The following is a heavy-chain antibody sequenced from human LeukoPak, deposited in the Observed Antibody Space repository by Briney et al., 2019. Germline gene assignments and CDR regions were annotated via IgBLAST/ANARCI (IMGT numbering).Heavy chain of an antibody. J-gene: IGHJ4*02. CDR2: IRYDGSNK. D-gene: IGHD1-1*01. V-gene: IGHV3-30*02. Sequence: GGSLRLSCAASGFTFSSYGMHWVRQAPGKGLEWVAFIRYDGSNKYYADSVKGRFTISRDNSKNTLYLQMNSLRAEDTAVYYCAKDRGELEPFYFDYWGQGTLVTVSS. CDR1: GFTFSSYG. CDR3: AKDRGELEPFYFDY.